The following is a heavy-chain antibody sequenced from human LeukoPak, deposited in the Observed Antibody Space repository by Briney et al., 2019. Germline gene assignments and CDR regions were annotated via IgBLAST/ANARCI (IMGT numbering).Heavy chain of an antibody. V-gene: IGHV1-18*01. D-gene: IGHD3-16*01. CDR3: ARQRFTTRAYAGNWFDP. CDR1: GYTFTSYG. CDR2: ISAYNGDT. Sequence: ASVKVSCKASGYTFTSYGISWVRQAPGQGLEWMGWISAYNGDTNYAQKLQGRVTMTTDTSTSTAYMELRSLRSDDTAVYYCARQRFTTRAYAGNWFDPWGQGTLVTVSS. J-gene: IGHJ5*02.